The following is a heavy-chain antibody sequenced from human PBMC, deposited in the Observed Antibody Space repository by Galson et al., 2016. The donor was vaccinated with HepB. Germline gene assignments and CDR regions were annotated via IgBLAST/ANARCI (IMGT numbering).Heavy chain of an antibody. Sequence: QSGAEVKKPGESLRISCKGAGYSFTSYWISWVRQMPGKGLEWMGRIDPSDSYTNYSPSFRGHVTISADESISTAYLQWSSLKASDIGIYYCARRDASGYYHFGMDVWGQGTTVTVSS. CDR1: GYSFTSYW. CDR2: IDPSDSYT. V-gene: IGHV5-10-1*01. D-gene: IGHD2-15*01. CDR3: ARRDASGYYHFGMDV. J-gene: IGHJ6*02.